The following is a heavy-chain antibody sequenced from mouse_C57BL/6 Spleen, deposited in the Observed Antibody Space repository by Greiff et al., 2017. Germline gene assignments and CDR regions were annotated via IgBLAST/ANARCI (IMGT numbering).Heavy chain of an antibody. CDR1: GYTFTDYY. V-gene: IGHV1-18*01. CDR2: INPNNGGT. D-gene: IGHD2-4*01. Sequence: VQLQQSGPELVKPGASVKISCKASGYTFTDYYMDWVKQSPGKSLEWIGDINPNNGGTIYNEKFKGKATLTVDKSSSTAYMVLRILSAEDTAVYCCARDDYDVWYFGVWGTGTTVTVAS. J-gene: IGHJ1*03. CDR3: ARDDYDVWYFGV.